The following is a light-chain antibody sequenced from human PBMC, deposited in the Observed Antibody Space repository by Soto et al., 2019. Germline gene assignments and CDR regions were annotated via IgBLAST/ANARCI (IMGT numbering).Light chain of an antibody. CDR1: QSVRNY. J-gene: IGKJ4*01. CDR3: QQRSNWPLT. V-gene: IGKV3-11*01. Sequence: EIVLTQSPATLSLSPGERATLSCRASQSVRNYAWYQQKPGQAPRLLIYDASNRATGIPARFSGSGSGTDFTLTISRLEPEDFAFYYCQQRSNWPLTFGGGTKVDIK. CDR2: DAS.